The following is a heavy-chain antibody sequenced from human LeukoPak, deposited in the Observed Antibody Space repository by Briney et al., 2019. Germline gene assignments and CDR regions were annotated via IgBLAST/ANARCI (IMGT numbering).Heavy chain of an antibody. CDR2: IYYSGST. Sequence: KTSETLSLTCTVSGGSISSYYWSWIRQPPGKGLEWIGYIYYSGSTNYNPSLKSRVTISVDTSKNQFSLKLTSVTAADTAIYYCAREHPVAIAPDYWGQGTLVTVSS. D-gene: IGHD5-12*01. J-gene: IGHJ4*02. V-gene: IGHV4-59*12. CDR1: GGSISSYY. CDR3: AREHPVAIAPDY.